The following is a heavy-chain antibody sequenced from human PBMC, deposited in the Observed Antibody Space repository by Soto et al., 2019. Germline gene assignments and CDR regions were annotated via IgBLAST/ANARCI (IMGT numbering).Heavy chain of an antibody. CDR2: ISGYNGNT. Sequence: ASVKVSCKASGYTFSNYGISWVRQGPGRGREWMGWISGYNGNTHYEEKVQDRIKMTTDTSTSTTYMELRSLRSDDTAVYFCARDPGFGFGYSYAFAMDVWGQGTTVTVSS. J-gene: IGHJ6*02. V-gene: IGHV1-18*01. CDR3: ARDPGFGFGYSYAFAMDV. D-gene: IGHD5-18*01. CDR1: GYTFSNYG.